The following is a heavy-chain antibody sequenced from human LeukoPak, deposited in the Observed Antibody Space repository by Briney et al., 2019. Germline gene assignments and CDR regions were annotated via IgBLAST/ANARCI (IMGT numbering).Heavy chain of an antibody. CDR3: VRTDCTGGSCYLNFDY. V-gene: IGHV3-23*01. D-gene: IGHD2-15*01. Sequence: GGTLSLSRASSVLSFSRYAMSWVRQAPGRGVECVSAISCSGGSTYYADSVKGRFTISRDNSKNTLYLQMNSLRPEDTAVYYCVRTDCTGGSCYLNFDYRGQGTLVTVSP. CDR1: VLSFSRYA. J-gene: IGHJ4*02. CDR2: ISCSGGST.